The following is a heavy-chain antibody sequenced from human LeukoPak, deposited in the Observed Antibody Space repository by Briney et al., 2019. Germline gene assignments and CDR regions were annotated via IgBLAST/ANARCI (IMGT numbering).Heavy chain of an antibody. CDR3: ARGDYGGDYFDY. D-gene: IGHD4-23*01. CDR2: INWNGGST. J-gene: IGHJ4*02. V-gene: IGHV3-20*04. CDR1: GFTFSSYE. Sequence: GGSLRLSCAASGFTFSSYEMNWVRQAPGKGLESVSGINWNGGSTGYADSVKGRFTISRDNAKNSLYLQMNSLRAEDTALYYCARGDYGGDYFDYWGQGTLVTVSS.